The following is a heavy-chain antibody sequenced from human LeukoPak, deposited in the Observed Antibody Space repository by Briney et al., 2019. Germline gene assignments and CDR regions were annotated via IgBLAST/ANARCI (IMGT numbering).Heavy chain of an antibody. Sequence: SDTLSLTCTVSGGSISSSSYYWGWIRQPPGKGLEWIGNIYYSGSTYYNPSLKSRVTISVDTSKKQFSLKLSSVTAADTAVYYCATYYCGGDCYSGYFDYWGQGTLVTVSS. V-gene: IGHV4-39*01. CDR1: GGSISSSSYY. CDR3: ATYYCGGDCYSGYFDY. D-gene: IGHD2-21*02. CDR2: IYYSGST. J-gene: IGHJ4*02.